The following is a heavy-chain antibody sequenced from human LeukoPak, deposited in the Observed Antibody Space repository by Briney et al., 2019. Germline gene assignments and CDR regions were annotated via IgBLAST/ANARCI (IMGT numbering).Heavy chain of an antibody. CDR1: GFTFSSSG. Sequence: YPGGSLRLSCAASGFTFSSSGMHWVRQAPGKGLEWVAVISYDGSNKYYADSVKGRFTFSGDNSKNTLYLQMNSLRAEDTAVYYCAKEYCSNSVCHSLDYWGQGTLVTVSS. J-gene: IGHJ4*02. V-gene: IGHV3-30*18. CDR3: AKEYCSNSVCHSLDY. CDR2: ISYDGSNK. D-gene: IGHD2-8*01.